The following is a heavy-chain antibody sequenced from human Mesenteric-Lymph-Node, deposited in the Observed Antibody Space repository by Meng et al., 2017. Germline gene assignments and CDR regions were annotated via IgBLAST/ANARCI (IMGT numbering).Heavy chain of an antibody. CDR2: INHGGST. V-gene: IGHV4-34*01. CDR1: DASFSGYF. Sequence: QGQLQEWGPGLLKPSETLSLTCAVFDASFSGYFYTWIRQPPGKGLEYIGEINHGGSTSYNPSLKSRVTISLDKSKNQVSLKLTSVTAADTALYYCARGQRALIRGYSWFDPWGQGTLVTVSS. J-gene: IGHJ5*02. CDR3: ARGQRALIRGYSWFDP. D-gene: IGHD3-22*01.